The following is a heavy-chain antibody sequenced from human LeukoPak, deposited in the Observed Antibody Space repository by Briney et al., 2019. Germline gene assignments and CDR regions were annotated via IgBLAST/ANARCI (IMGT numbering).Heavy chain of an antibody. Sequence: PGGSLRLSCAASGFTFSSYSMNWVRQAPGKGLEWVSSISSSSSYIYYADSVKGRFTISRDNAKNSLYLQMNSPRAEDTAVYYCARDPTHYDILTGYYFYYYYGMDVWGKGTTVTVSS. CDR1: GFTFSSYS. D-gene: IGHD3-9*01. J-gene: IGHJ6*04. CDR2: ISSSSSYI. CDR3: ARDPTHYDILTGYYFYYYYGMDV. V-gene: IGHV3-21*01.